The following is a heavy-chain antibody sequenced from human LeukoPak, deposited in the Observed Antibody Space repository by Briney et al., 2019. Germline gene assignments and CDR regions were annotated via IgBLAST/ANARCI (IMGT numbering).Heavy chain of an antibody. CDR1: GYTFTSNY. V-gene: IGHV1-46*01. Sequence: ASVKVSCKASGYTFTSNYIHWVRQAPGQGLEWMGMIYPRDGSTSYAQKFQGRVTMTEDTSTDTAYMELSSLRSEDTAVYYCATVPVEMATISSPFDYWGQGTLVTVSS. J-gene: IGHJ4*02. CDR2: IYPRDGST. D-gene: IGHD5-24*01. CDR3: ATVPVEMATISSPFDY.